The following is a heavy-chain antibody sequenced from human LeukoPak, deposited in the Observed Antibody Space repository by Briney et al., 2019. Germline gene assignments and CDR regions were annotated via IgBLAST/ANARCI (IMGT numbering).Heavy chain of an antibody. D-gene: IGHD2-2*01. CDR1: GFTFSSYG. CDR2: IRYDGSNK. V-gene: IGHV3-30*02. J-gene: IGHJ4*02. CDR3: AKDQLPAARSSTPPPGY. Sequence: GGSLRLSCAASGFTFSSYGMHWVRQAPGKGLEWVAFIRYDGSNKYYADSVKGRFTISRDNSKNTLYLQMNSLRAEDTAVYCCAKDQLPAARSSTPPPGYWGQGTLVTVSS.